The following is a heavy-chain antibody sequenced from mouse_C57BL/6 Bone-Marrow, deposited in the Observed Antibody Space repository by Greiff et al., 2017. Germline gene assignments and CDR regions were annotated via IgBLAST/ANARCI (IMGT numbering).Heavy chain of an antibody. CDR1: GYTFTSYW. V-gene: IGHV1-50*01. J-gene: IGHJ1*03. D-gene: IGHD2-1*01. CDR2: IDPSDSYT. CDR3: ARGDYGNYKYFDV. Sequence: QVQLQQPGAELVKPGASVKLSCKASGYTFTSYWMQWVKQRPGQGLEWIGEIDPSDSYTNYNQKFKGKATLTVDTSSSTAYMQLSSLTSEDSAVYYCARGDYGNYKYFDVWGTGTTVTVSS.